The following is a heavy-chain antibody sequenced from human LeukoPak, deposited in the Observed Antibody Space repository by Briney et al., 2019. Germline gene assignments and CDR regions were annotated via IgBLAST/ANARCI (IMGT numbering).Heavy chain of an antibody. J-gene: IGHJ3*02. CDR1: GYSISSGYY. V-gene: IGHV4-38-2*01. CDR3: ARGVVTIGDDAFDI. D-gene: IGHD3-22*01. CDR2: IYHSGST. Sequence: SETLSLTCAVSGYSISSGYYWGWIRQPPGKGLEWIGSIYHSGSTYYNPSLKSRVTISVHTSKNQFSLKLTSVTAADTAVYFCARGVVTIGDDAFDIWGQGTMVTVSS.